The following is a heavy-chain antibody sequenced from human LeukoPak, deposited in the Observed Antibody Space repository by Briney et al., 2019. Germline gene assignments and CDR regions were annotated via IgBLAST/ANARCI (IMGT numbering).Heavy chain of an antibody. J-gene: IGHJ6*03. D-gene: IGHD3-10*01. CDR1: GYSISSGYY. Sequence: SETLSLTCSVSGYSISSGYYWSWIRQPPGKGLEWIGEINHSGSTNYNPSLKSRVTISVDTSKNQFSLKLSSVTAADTAVYYCARRVGYYGSGSYSYYYYYYMDVWGKGTTVTISS. CDR2: INHSGST. CDR3: ARRVGYYGSGSYSYYYYYYMDV. V-gene: IGHV4-34*01.